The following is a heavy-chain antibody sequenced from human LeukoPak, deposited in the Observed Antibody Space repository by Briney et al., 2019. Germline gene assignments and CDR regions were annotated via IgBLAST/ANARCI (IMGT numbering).Heavy chain of an antibody. Sequence: GGSLRLSCAASGFTFSSYAMHRVRQAPGKGLEWVAVISYDGSNKYYADSVKGRFTISRDNSKNTLYLQMNSLRAEDTAVYYCASAVAGQVFWGQGALVTVSS. J-gene: IGHJ4*02. D-gene: IGHD6-19*01. CDR1: GFTFSSYA. V-gene: IGHV3-30-3*01. CDR2: ISYDGSNK. CDR3: ASAVAGQVF.